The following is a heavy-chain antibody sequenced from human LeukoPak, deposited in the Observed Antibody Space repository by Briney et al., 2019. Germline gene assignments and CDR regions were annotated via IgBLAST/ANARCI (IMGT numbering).Heavy chain of an antibody. J-gene: IGHJ4*02. CDR3: ARDPRGYSYGHDDY. D-gene: IGHD5-18*01. CDR1: GFTFSSYA. CDR2: ISYDGSNK. V-gene: IGHV3-30-3*01. Sequence: GRSLRLSCAASGFTFSSYAMPWVRQAPGKGLEWVAVISYDGSNKYYADSVKGRFTISRDNSKNTLYLQMNSLRAEDTAVYYCARDPRGYSYGHDDYWGQGTLVTVSS.